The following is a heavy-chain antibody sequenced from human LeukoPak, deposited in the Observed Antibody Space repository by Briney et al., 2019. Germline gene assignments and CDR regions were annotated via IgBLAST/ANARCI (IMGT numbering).Heavy chain of an antibody. J-gene: IGHJ4*02. V-gene: IGHV3-23*01. D-gene: IGHD6-13*01. Sequence: GGSLRLSCAASGFTFSSYAMSWVRQAPGKGLEWVSAISGSGGSTYYADSVKGRFTISRDNSKNTLYLQMNSLRAEDTAVYYCAKVGAAGTPPAPYYFDYWGQGTLVTVSS. CDR2: ISGSGGST. CDR3: AKVGAAGTPPAPYYFDY. CDR1: GFTFSSYA.